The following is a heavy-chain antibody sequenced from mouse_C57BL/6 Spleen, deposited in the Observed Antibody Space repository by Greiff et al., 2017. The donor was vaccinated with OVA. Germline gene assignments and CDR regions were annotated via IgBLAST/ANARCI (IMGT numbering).Heavy chain of an antibody. Sequence: EVQLVESGGGLVKPGGSLKLSCAASGFTFSSYAMSWVRQTPEKRLEWVATISDGGSYTYYPNNVKGRFTISRDNAKNNLYLQMSHLKSEDTAMYYCARRGNDYDLADWGQGTLVTVSA. CDR2: ISDGGSYT. D-gene: IGHD2-4*01. CDR3: ARRGNDYDLAD. CDR1: GFTFSSYA. V-gene: IGHV5-4*01. J-gene: IGHJ3*01.